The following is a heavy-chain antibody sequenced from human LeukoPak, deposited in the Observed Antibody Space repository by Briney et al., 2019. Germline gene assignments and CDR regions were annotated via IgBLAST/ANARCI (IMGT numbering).Heavy chain of an antibody. CDR2: IHYTGST. CDR1: GGSISSYC. V-gene: IGHV4-59*01. D-gene: IGHD1-1*01. CDR3: ARGTGTTWGAYFDY. Sequence: SETLSLTCTVSGGSISSYCWSWIRRTPGKGLEWIGDIHYTGSTNYNPSLKSRVTISIDTSKNQFSLKLSSVTAADTAVYYCARGTGTTWGAYFDYWGQGTLVAVSS. J-gene: IGHJ4*02.